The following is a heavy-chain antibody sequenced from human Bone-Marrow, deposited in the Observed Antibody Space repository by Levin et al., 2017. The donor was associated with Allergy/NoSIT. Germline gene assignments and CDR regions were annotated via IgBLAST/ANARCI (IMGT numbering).Heavy chain of an antibody. CDR2: ISNTGGSI. V-gene: IGHV3-23*01. CDR1: GFTFSSYT. CDR3: ASSNAFRAFDF. D-gene: IGHD3-16*01. J-gene: IGHJ3*01. Sequence: HPGGSLRLSCTTSGFTFSSYTMNWVRQAPGKGLEWVSTISNTGGSIYYADSVGGRFTISRDNSKSSLYLQMNSLRAEDTAIYYCASSNAFRAFDFWGQGTVVTVSS.